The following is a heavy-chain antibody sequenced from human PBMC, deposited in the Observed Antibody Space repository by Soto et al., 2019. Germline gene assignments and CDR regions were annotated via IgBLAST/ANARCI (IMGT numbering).Heavy chain of an antibody. CDR1: GFSLYSYV. Sequence: QAQLVESGGGVVQPGGSLRLSCVASGFSLYSYVIHWVRQTPGKGLEWVAVISIDGTRTYYADSVKGRFTVSRDNSKNTEYLQMFGRTIEDTAMFYGVRDLGSSDLEPWGQGALIAVAS. D-gene: IGHD6-13*01. J-gene: IGHJ5*02. CDR2: ISIDGTRT. V-gene: IGHV3-30*01. CDR3: VRDLGSSDLEP.